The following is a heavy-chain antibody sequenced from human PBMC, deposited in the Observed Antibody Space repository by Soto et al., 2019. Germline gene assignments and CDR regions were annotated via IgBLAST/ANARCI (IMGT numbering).Heavy chain of an antibody. CDR1: GFIFRSYS. D-gene: IGHD2-2*01. CDR3: ARDQDIVVAPGAYGMDV. V-gene: IGHV3-48*02. J-gene: IGHJ6*02. Sequence: PGGSLRLSCAASGFIFRSYSLNWVRQVPGKGLEWLSYISSSSRITYYADSVKGRFTVSRDNAKNSLYLQMNSLRDEDTAVYYCARDQDIVVAPGAYGMDVWSQGTTVPVSS. CDR2: ISSSSRIT.